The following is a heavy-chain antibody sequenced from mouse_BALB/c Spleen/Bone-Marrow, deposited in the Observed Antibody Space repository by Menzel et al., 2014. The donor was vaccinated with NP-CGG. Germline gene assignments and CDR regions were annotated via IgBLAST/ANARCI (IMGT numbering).Heavy chain of an antibody. D-gene: IGHD2-3*01. J-gene: IGHJ2*01. CDR1: GYAFSNYW. CDR3: ARCDGYSYYFDY. V-gene: IGHV1-80*01. CDR2: IYPGDGDT. Sequence: QVQLQQSGADLVRPGSSVKISCKASGYAFSNYWMNWAKQRPGQGLEWIGQIYPGDGDTNYNGKFKGKATLTADKSSSTAYMQLSSLTSEDSAVYFCARCDGYSYYFDYWGQGTTLTVSS.